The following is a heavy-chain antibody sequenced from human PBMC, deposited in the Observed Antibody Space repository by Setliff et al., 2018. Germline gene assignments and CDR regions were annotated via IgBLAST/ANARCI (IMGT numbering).Heavy chain of an antibody. CDR2: ISYDKRNE. J-gene: IGHJ6*03. CDR3: AKGVVASYYYMDV. D-gene: IGHD2-15*01. Sequence: GGSLRLSCAASGFNFGAYAMHWVRQAPGKGLEWVAVISYDKRNEYYADSVKGRFTISRDNSKNTLYLQMNSLRAEDTAEYYCAKGVVASYYYMDVWGKGTTVTVSS. CDR1: GFNFGAYA. V-gene: IGHV3-30*04.